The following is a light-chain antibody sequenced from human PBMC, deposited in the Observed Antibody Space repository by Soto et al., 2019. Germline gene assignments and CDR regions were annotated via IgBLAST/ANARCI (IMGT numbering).Light chain of an antibody. V-gene: IGKV3D-15*01. CDR2: GSS. CDR3: QQYNNWGLS. CDR1: ETVGTN. Sequence: IVKTQSPATLSVSPGEGVTLSCRASETVGTNLAWYQQKPGQAPRLLMYGSSTRATGIPATFSGSGSGTEFTLTISSLQSEDSAVYYCQQYNNWGLSFGGGTKVEIK. J-gene: IGKJ4*01.